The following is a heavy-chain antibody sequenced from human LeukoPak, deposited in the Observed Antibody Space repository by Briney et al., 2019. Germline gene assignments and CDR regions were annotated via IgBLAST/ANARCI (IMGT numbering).Heavy chain of an antibody. CDR1: GFAFSSYG. Sequence: GGSLRLSCAASGFAFSSYGMHWVRQAPGKGLEWVAFIRYDGSNKYYADSVKGRFTISRDNSKNTLYLQMNSLRAEDTAVYYCASLYYYDSSGYYLEEGWGQGTLVTVSS. CDR3: ASLYYYDSSGYYLEEG. J-gene: IGHJ4*02. CDR2: IRYDGSNK. D-gene: IGHD3-22*01. V-gene: IGHV3-30*02.